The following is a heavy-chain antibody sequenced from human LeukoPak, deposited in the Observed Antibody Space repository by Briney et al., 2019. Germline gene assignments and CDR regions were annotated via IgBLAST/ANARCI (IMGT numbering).Heavy chain of an antibody. Sequence: SETLSLTCAVYGGSFSGYYWSWIRQPPGKGLEWIGEINHSGSTNYNPSLKSRVTISVDTSKNQFSLKLSSVTAADTAVYYCARAFLTGYYFFDPWGQGTLVTVSS. CDR3: ARAFLTGYYFFDP. V-gene: IGHV4-34*01. J-gene: IGHJ5*02. CDR1: GGSFSGYY. CDR2: INHSGST. D-gene: IGHD3-9*01.